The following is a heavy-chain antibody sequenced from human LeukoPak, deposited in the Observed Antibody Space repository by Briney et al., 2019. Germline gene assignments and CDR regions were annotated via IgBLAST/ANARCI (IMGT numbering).Heavy chain of an antibody. CDR2: ISAYNGNT. D-gene: IGHD3-22*01. J-gene: IGHJ4*02. CDR3: ARASYSYDVNGWVPFDY. V-gene: IGHV1-18*01. CDR1: GYTLTSYG. Sequence: ASVKVSCKASGYTLTSYGISWVRQAPGQGLEWMGWISAYNGNTNYAQKLQGRVTMTTDTSTSTAYMQRRSLRSDDTAVYYCARASYSYDVNGWVPFDYWGQGTLVTVSS.